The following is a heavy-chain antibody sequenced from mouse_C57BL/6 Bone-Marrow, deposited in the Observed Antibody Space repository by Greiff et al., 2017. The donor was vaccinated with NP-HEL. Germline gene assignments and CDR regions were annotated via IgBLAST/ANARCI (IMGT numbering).Heavy chain of an antibody. V-gene: IGHV1-7*01. CDR1: GYTFTSYW. D-gene: IGHD4-1*02. CDR2: INPSSGYT. Sequence: VQLQQSGAELAKPGASVKLSCKASGYTFTSYWMHWVKQRPGQGLEWIGYINPSSGYTKYNQKFKDKATLTADNSSSTAYMQLSSLTYEDSAVYYCARYRASTWTRAMDYWGQGTSVTVSS. CDR3: ARYRASTWTRAMDY. J-gene: IGHJ4*01.